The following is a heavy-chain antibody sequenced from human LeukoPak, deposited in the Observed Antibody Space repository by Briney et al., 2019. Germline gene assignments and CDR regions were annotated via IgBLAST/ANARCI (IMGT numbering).Heavy chain of an antibody. Sequence: PGGSLRLSCAASGFTCSSYAMSWVRQAPGKGLEWVSAMSGSGGSTYYADSVKGRFTISRDNSKNTLYLQMNSLRAEDTAVYYRAKNLLSRITMIVVVLDYWGQGTLVTVSS. J-gene: IGHJ4*02. CDR2: MSGSGGST. CDR3: AKNLLSRITMIVVVLDY. D-gene: IGHD3-22*01. V-gene: IGHV3-23*01. CDR1: GFTCSSYA.